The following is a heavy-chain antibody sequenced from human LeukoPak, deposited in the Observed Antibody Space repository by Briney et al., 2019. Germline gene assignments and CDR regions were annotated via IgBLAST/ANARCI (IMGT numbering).Heavy chain of an antibody. V-gene: IGHV4-59*01. CDR3: ARVFDSGSQAYFYYMDV. D-gene: IGHD3-10*01. CDR2: IYSSGST. Sequence: SETLSLTCNVSGGSIRGYYWSWIRQPPGKGLEWIGYIYSSGSTNYNPSLKSRVTMSVDTSKNQFSLKVSSVTAADTAAYYCARVFDSGSQAYFYYMDVWGKGTTVTIFS. CDR1: GGSIRGYY. J-gene: IGHJ6*03.